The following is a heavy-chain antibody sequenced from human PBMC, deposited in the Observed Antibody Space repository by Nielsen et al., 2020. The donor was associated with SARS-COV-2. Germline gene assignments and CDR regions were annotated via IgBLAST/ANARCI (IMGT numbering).Heavy chain of an antibody. D-gene: IGHD5-12*01. J-gene: IGHJ4*02. CDR1: VFTLSISW. V-gene: IGHV3-15*01. CDR2: INSKTDGGTT. Sequence: LTRAASVFTLSISWMSCARHAPGKGLECVGRINSKTDGGTTDYAAPVKRRFTISRHDSKNTLFLQMNSLKTEDTAVYYCTTAPVGWLREFLRYWGQGTLVTVSS. CDR3: TTAPVGWLREFLRY.